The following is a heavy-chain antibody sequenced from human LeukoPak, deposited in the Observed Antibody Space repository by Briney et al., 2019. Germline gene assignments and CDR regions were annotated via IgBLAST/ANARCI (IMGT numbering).Heavy chain of an antibody. V-gene: IGHV1-69*13. D-gene: IGHD3-22*01. Sequence: ASVKVSCKASGYTFTRYGISWVRQAPGQGLEWMGGIIPIFGTANYAQKFQGRVTITADESTSTAYMELSSLRSEDTAVYYCARDPDDSSGYEPLYFDYWGQGTLVTVSS. CDR3: ARDPDDSSGYEPLYFDY. CDR1: GYTFTRYG. J-gene: IGHJ4*02. CDR2: IIPIFGTA.